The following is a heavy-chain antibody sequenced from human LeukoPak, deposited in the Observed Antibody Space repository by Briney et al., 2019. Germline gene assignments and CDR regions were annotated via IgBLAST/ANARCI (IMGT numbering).Heavy chain of an antibody. CDR2: IKSKTDGGTT. V-gene: IGHV3-15*01. CDR1: GFTSSNAW. Sequence: GGSLRLSCAASGFTSSNAWMSWVRQAPGKGLEWVGRIKSKTDGGTTDYAAPVKGRFTISRDDSKNTLYLQMNSLKTEDTAVYYCTTELSGYCSGGSCYQYYFDYWGQGTLVTVSS. D-gene: IGHD2-15*01. CDR3: TTELSGYCSGGSCYQYYFDY. J-gene: IGHJ4*02.